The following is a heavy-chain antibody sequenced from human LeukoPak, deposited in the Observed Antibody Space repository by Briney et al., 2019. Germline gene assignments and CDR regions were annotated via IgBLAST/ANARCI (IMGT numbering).Heavy chain of an antibody. V-gene: IGHV4-39*07. Sequence: SETLSLTCTVSGGSISRSGYYWGWIRQTPGKGLEWIGSIYYSGSTYYKSSLKSRVTISLDTSKNQFSLKLSSVTAADTAVYYCARDRGTWNDDGFDYWGQGTLVTVSS. CDR3: ARDRGTWNDDGFDY. J-gene: IGHJ4*02. CDR1: GGSISRSGYY. D-gene: IGHD1-1*01. CDR2: IYYSGST.